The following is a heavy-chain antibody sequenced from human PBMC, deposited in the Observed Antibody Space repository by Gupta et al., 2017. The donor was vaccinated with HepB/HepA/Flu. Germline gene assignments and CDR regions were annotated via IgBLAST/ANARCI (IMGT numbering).Heavy chain of an antibody. CDR3: ARVFREYYYRYMDV. CDR1: GFPFSSYG. J-gene: IGHJ6*03. Sequence: QVQLVESGGGVVQPGRSLRLSCVVSGFPFSSYGMHWVRQAPGKGLEWVAVIWYDGNNKYYADSVKGRFTISRDNSKNTLYLQMNSLRAEDTAVYYCARVFREYYYRYMDVWGKGTTVTVSS. V-gene: IGHV3-33*01. D-gene: IGHD3-3*01. CDR2: IWYDGNNK.